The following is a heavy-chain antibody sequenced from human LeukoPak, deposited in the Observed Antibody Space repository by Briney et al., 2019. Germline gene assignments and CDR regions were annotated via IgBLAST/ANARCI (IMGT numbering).Heavy chain of an antibody. Sequence: GASVTVSFKFSGYTLTELSMHWVRQAPGKGLEWMGGFDPEDGETIYAQKFQGRVTMTEDTSTDTAYMELSSLRSEDTAVYYCATDTSVAGQPHDAFDIWGQGTMVTVSS. CDR1: GYTLTELS. CDR3: ATDTSVAGQPHDAFDI. J-gene: IGHJ3*02. CDR2: FDPEDGET. V-gene: IGHV1-24*01. D-gene: IGHD6-19*01.